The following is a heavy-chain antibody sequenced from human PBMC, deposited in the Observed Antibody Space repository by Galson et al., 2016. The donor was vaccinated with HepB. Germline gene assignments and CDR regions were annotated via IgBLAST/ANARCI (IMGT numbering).Heavy chain of an antibody. Sequence: SLRLSCADSGFTFSTYWMHWVRQAPGKGLVGVSHINNDGSGTNSADSLKGPFTVSRDNAKKTLYLQMNSLRVEETAVYYCVREGENLDYWGQGTLVTVSS. J-gene: IGHJ4*02. CDR1: GFTFSTYW. V-gene: IGHV3-74*01. CDR3: VREGENLDY. D-gene: IGHD1-14*01. CDR2: INNDGSGT.